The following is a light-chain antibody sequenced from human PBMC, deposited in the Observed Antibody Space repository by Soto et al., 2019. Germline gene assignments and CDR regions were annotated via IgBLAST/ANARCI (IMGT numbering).Light chain of an antibody. V-gene: IGLV8-61*01. CDR3: CSYAGSYSYA. Sequence: QTVVTQEPSFSVSPGGTVTLTCGLSSGSVSTSYYPSWYQQTPGQAPRTLIYSTNTRSSGVPDRFSGSKSGSTASLTISGLQAEDEADYYCCSYAGSYSYAFATGTKLTVL. CDR1: SGSVSTSYY. J-gene: IGLJ1*01. CDR2: STN.